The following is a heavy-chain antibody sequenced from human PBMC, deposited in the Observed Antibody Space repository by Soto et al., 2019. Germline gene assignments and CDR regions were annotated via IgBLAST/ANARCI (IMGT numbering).Heavy chain of an antibody. D-gene: IGHD6-19*01. CDR1: GYTFTSYA. J-gene: IGHJ4*02. V-gene: IGHV1-3*01. CDR3: ARDGGRIAVAGTKGEFGGY. CDR2: INAGNGNT. Sequence: QVQLVQSGAEVKKPGASVKVSCKASGYTFTSYAMHWVRQAPGQRLEWMGWINAGNGNTKYSQKFQGRVTITRDTSASTAYMELSSLRSEDTAVYYCARDGGRIAVAGTKGEFGGYWGQGTLVTVSS.